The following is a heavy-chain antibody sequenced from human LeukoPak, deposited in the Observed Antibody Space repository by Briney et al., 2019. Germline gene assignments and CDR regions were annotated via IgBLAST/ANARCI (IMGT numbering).Heavy chain of an antibody. CDR2: IKADGGEK. J-gene: IGHJ4*02. CDR1: GFTFSTYW. V-gene: IGHV3-7*01. Sequence: GSLRLSCAASGFTFSTYWMNWFRQTPGKGLEWVAKIKADGGEKDHVASVKGRFTISRDNAKNSLYLQMNSLRVEDTAVYYCARSRSGYYEDYWGQGTLVTVSS. D-gene: IGHD3-22*01. CDR3: ARSRSGYYEDY.